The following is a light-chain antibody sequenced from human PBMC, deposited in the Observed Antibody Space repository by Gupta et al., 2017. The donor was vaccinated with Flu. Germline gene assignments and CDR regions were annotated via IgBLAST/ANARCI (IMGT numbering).Light chain of an antibody. CDR3: QSYDSSLNTWV. Sequence: NNGAGYGVYWYQQRPGTAPKLLFFGHSNRPSGVPGRFSDSKSGTSASLAITGLQAEDEADDYCQSYDSSLNTWVFGSGTKVTVL. CDR1: NNGAGYG. CDR2: GHS. V-gene: IGLV1-40*01. J-gene: IGLJ1*01.